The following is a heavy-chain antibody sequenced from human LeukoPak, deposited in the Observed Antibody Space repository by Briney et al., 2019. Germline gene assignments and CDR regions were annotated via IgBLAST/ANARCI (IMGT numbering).Heavy chain of an antibody. V-gene: IGHV3-9*01. CDR1: GFTFDDYA. D-gene: IGHD6-13*01. Sequence: GRSLRLSCAASGFTFDDYAMHWVRQAPGKGLEWVSGISWNSGSIGYADSVKGRFTISRDNAKNSLYLQMNSLRAEDTALYYCAKDLIAAAGNYYFDYWGQGTLVTVSS. CDR3: AKDLIAAAGNYYFDY. CDR2: ISWNSGSI. J-gene: IGHJ4*02.